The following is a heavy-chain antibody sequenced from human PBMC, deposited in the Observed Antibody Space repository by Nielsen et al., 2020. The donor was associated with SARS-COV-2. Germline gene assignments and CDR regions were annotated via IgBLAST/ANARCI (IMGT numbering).Heavy chain of an antibody. CDR2: MNPNSGNT. D-gene: IGHD3-22*01. V-gene: IGHV1-8*02. Sequence: ASVKVSCKASGYTFTGYYVHWVRQAPGQGLEWMGWMNPNSGNTGYAQKFQGRVTMTRNTSISTAYMELSSLRSEDTAVYYCARGVRGITMIVVVTTYYYYGMDVWGQGTTVTVSS. CDR3: ARGVRGITMIVVVTTYYYYGMDV. CDR1: GYTFTGYY. J-gene: IGHJ6*02.